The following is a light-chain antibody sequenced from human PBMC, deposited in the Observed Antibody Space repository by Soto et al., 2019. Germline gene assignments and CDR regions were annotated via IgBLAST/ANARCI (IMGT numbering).Light chain of an antibody. CDR3: QQYANSPGT. CDR2: AAS. J-gene: IGKJ1*01. CDR1: QSVSSSY. V-gene: IGKV3-20*01. Sequence: EIVLMQSPGTLSLSPGERATLSCRASQSVSSSYLAWYQQKPGQAPRLLIYAASSRATGIPDRFSGSGSGTDFTLTISRLEPEDFAVYSCQQYANSPGTFGQGTKVEIK.